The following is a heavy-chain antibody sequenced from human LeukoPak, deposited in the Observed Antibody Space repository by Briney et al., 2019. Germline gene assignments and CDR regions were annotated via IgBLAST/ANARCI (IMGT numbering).Heavy chain of an antibody. CDR2: IYHSGST. Sequence: PSETLSLTCAVSDDSIRNNYYWGWIRQPPGKGLDWIGSIYHSGSTYYNPSHKSRVTISADTSKNQFSLKVNSVTAADTAVYYCARRPGVRGYSGLVYFQYWGQGTLVIVSS. V-gene: IGHV4-38-2*01. CDR1: DDSIRNNYY. D-gene: IGHD3-22*01. J-gene: IGHJ1*01. CDR3: ARRPGVRGYSGLVYFQY.